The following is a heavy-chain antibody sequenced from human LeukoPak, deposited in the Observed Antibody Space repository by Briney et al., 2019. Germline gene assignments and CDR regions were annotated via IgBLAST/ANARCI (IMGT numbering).Heavy chain of an antibody. CDR3: ARGGGYGYYYYYMDV. J-gene: IGHJ6*03. CDR2: INHSGST. D-gene: IGHD5-12*01. Sequence: PSETLSLTCAVYGGSFSGYYWSWIRQPPGKGLEWIGEINHSGSTNYNPSLKSRVTISVDTSKNQFSLKLSSVTAADRAVYYCARGGGYGYYYYYMDVWGKGTTVTVSS. CDR1: GGSFSGYY. V-gene: IGHV4-34*01.